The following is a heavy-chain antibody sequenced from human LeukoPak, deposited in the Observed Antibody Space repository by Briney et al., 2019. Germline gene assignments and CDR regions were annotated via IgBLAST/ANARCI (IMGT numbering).Heavy chain of an antibody. V-gene: IGHV3-48*02. Sequence: QSGGSLRLSCAASGFTFSDYTMNWVRQAPGKGLEWLSYINDSGDTEHYADSVKGRFTISRDNAHNSLFLQLNSLRDDDTAVYFCAREYFGESFDYWGQGTLVTVSS. CDR1: GFTFSDYT. CDR3: AREYFGESFDY. CDR2: INDSGDTE. D-gene: IGHD3-10*01. J-gene: IGHJ4*02.